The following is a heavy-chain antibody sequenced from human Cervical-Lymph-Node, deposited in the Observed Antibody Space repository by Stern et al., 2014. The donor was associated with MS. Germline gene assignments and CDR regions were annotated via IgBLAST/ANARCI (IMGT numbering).Heavy chain of an antibody. Sequence: MQLVQSGGGLVQPGGSLRLSCAASGFTFSSWWMTWVRQAPGKGLEWVANIKQDGNEKYYVDSVKGRFTISRDNAKNSLYLQMNSLRTEDTAVYYCARGARVGCWGQGTLVTVSS. CDR2: IKQDGNEK. J-gene: IGHJ4*02. CDR3: ARGARVGC. V-gene: IGHV3-7*01. CDR1: GFTFSSWW.